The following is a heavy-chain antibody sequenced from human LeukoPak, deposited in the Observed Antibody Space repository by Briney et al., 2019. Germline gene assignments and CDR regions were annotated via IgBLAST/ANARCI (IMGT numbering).Heavy chain of an antibody. J-gene: IGHJ5*02. Sequence: GGSLRLSCAASGFTVKRYYMYWIRQAPGRGPMWVPRISDDGRATLYADFAKGRFTISRDSAKNTVYLQMNSLRVEDTALYYCVRDIAPIGAVWFDPWGQGTLVTVSS. D-gene: IGHD6-13*01. CDR3: VRDIAPIGAVWFDP. V-gene: IGHV3-74*01. CDR2: ISDDGRAT. CDR1: GFTVKRYY.